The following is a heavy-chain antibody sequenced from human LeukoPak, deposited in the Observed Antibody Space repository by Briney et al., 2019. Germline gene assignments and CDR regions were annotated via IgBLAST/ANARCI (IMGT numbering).Heavy chain of an antibody. D-gene: IGHD3-10*01. CDR1: GFTFSSYA. CDR2: ITGSGSTT. Sequence: PGGSLRLSCAASGFTFSSYAMSWVRQAPGKGLEWVSTITGSGSTTFYADSVKGRFTISRDDSMNTLFLQMSSLRAEDAAAYYCAKRSPGSYSFDYWGQGTLVTVSS. J-gene: IGHJ4*02. CDR3: AKRSPGSYSFDY. V-gene: IGHV3-23*01.